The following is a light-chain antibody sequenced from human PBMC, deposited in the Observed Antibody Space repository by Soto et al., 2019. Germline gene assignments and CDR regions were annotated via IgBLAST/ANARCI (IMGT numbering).Light chain of an antibody. J-gene: IGKJ1*01. Sequence: DIQMTQSPSTLSASVGDRVTITCRASQSISSRLAWYQQKPGKAPKLLIYKASSLESGVPSWFSGSGSGTEFTLTISSLQPDDFAPYYCQQYNSYPWTFGQGTKVELK. CDR1: QSISSR. CDR3: QQYNSYPWT. CDR2: KAS. V-gene: IGKV1-5*03.